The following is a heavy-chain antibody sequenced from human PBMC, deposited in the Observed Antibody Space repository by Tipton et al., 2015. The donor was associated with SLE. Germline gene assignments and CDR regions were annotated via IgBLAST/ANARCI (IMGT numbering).Heavy chain of an antibody. D-gene: IGHD1-7*01. CDR2: IDSVGTST. J-gene: IGHJ4*02. V-gene: IGHV3-74*01. CDR3: ARGSSVGTRGLFGY. Sequence: GSLRLSCAASGFTFSSSGMHFVRQAAGKGLLWVSRIDSVGTSTRYADSVKGRFTISRDNAKNTLYLQMNSLRAEETAVYYCARGSSVGTRGLFGYWGQGTLVTVSS. CDR1: GFTFSSSG.